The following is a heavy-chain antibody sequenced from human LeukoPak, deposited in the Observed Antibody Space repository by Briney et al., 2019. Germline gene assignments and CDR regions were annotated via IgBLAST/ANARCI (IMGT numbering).Heavy chain of an antibody. D-gene: IGHD3-22*01. J-gene: IGHJ3*02. Sequence: SETLSLTCTVSGGSISSYYWSWIRQPPGKGLEGIGYIYYSGSTNYNPSLKSRVTISVDTSKNQFSLKLSSVTAADTAVYYCARDYYNDSSGYYLAFDIWGQGTMVTVSS. V-gene: IGHV4-59*01. CDR3: ARDYYNDSSGYYLAFDI. CDR1: GGSISSYY. CDR2: IYYSGST.